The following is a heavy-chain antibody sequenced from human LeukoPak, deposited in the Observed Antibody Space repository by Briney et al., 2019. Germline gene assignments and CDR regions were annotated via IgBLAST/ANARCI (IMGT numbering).Heavy chain of an antibody. D-gene: IGHD3-3*01. J-gene: IGHJ4*02. Sequence: GGSLRLSCAASGFTFSNYGMHWVRQPPGKGLEWVTFISDDGDNKHYADSVKGRLTASRDNSKSTLFLQMNSLRVEDTAVYYCVKATRGNLWSGLPWDHSDKWGQGTLVTVSS. CDR3: VKATRGNLWSGLPWDHSDK. CDR1: GFTFSNYG. V-gene: IGHV3-30*18. CDR2: ISDDGDNK.